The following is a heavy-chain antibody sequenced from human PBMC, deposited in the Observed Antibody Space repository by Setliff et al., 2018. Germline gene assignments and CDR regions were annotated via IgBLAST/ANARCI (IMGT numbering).Heavy chain of an antibody. CDR2: IYYTGST. J-gene: IGHJ4*02. Sequence: SETLSLTCTVSGVSISSHYWSWVRQPPGKGLECIGDIYYTGSTKYNPSLWSRLTMSIDTSKNQFSLKLSSVTAADTADYYCARRPPYWGFDYWGRGTLVTVS. CDR1: GVSISSHY. V-gene: IGHV4-59*11. D-gene: IGHD3-16*01. CDR3: ARRPPYWGFDY.